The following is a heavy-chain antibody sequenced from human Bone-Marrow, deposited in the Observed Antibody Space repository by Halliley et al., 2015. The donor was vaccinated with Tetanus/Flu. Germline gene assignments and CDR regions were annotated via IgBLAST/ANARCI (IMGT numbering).Heavy chain of an antibody. Sequence: SLRLSCVASHFTFSSYAMTWVRLAPGRGRDWGSGISISGGDTYYADSLKGRFTISRDTSKNPLYLQMNSLRAEDTALYYCAKDPRSGPALAYWGQGTLVTVSS. CDR2: ISISGGDT. CDR3: AKDPRSGPALAY. CDR1: HFTFSSYA. V-gene: IGHV3-23*01. J-gene: IGHJ4*02.